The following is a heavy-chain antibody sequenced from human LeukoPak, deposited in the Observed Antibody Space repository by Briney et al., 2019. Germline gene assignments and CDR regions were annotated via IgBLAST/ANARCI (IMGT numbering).Heavy chain of an antibody. V-gene: IGHV3-9*01. CDR2: ITWNGGTI. Sequence: LRLSCAASGVSFDDFAMHWFRQAPGKGLEWVSGITWNGGTIDYADSVKGRFTISRDNAKNSLYLQMNSLRAEDTALYYCATRYASGPIADYWGQGTLVTVSS. CDR3: ATRYASGPIADY. J-gene: IGHJ4*02. CDR1: GVSFDDFA. D-gene: IGHD3-10*01.